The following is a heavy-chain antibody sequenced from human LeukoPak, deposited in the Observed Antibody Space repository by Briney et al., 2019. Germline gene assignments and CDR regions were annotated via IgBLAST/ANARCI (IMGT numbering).Heavy chain of an antibody. J-gene: IGHJ4*02. CDR2: IWYDGSNK. V-gene: IGHV3-33*01. CDR1: GFTFNNYG. CDR3: ARVGTSWAFDY. D-gene: IGHD2-2*01. Sequence: QPGGSLRLSCAASGFTFNNYGMHWVRQAPGKGLEWVAVIWYDGSNKYYADSVKGRFTISRDNSKNTLYLQMNSLRAEDTAVYYCARVGTSWAFDYWGQGILVTVSS.